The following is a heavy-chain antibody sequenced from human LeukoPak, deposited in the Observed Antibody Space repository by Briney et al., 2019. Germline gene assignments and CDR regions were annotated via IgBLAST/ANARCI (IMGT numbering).Heavy chain of an antibody. J-gene: IGHJ5*02. D-gene: IGHD3-10*01. CDR3: ARTYYYDSGSDNWFDP. CDR2: MNPNSGNT. V-gene: IGHV1-8*01. CDR1: GYTFSSYD. Sequence: ASAKVSCKASGYTFSSYDINWVRQATGQGLEWMGWMNPNSGNTGYAQKFQGRVTMTRNTSIRTAYMELSSLRSEDTAVYYCARTYYYDSGSDNWFDPWGQGTLVTVSS.